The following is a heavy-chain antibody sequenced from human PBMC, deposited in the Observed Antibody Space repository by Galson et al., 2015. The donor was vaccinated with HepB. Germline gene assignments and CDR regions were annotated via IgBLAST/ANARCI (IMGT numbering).Heavy chain of an antibody. J-gene: IGHJ4*02. CDR1: GFSFSSYS. V-gene: IGHV3-48*01. CDR3: ARDLSGAARYFDY. D-gene: IGHD6-6*01. CDR2: ISSSSSTT. Sequence: SLRLSCAASGFSFSSYSMNWVRQAPGKGLEWISYISSSSSTTYYVDSVKDRFTISRGNGKNSLYLQMNSLRAEDTAVYYCARDLSGAARYFDYWGQGTLVTVSS.